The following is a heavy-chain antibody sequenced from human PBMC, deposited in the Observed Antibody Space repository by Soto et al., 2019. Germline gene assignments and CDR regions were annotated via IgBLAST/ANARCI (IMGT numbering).Heavy chain of an antibody. CDR2: IYHSGST. D-gene: IGHD4-17*01. Sequence: SETLSLTCAVSGGSISSSNWWSWVRQPPGKGLEWIGEIYHSGSTDYNPSLKSRVTISVDKSKNQFSLKLSSVTAADTAVYYCARTVSEDDAFDIWGQGTMVTVSS. V-gene: IGHV4-4*02. J-gene: IGHJ3*02. CDR1: GGSISSSNW. CDR3: ARTVSEDDAFDI.